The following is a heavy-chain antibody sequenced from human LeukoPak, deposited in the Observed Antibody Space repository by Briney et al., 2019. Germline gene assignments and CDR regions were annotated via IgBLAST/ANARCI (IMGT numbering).Heavy chain of an antibody. V-gene: IGHV3-23*01. CDR2: ISGSST. D-gene: IGHD3-22*01. Sequence: QPGGSLRLSSAASGFTLSNYALSWVRQAPGKGLEWVSAISGSSTLYADSVKGRFTISRDNSRNTVYLQMNSLRVEDTAIYYCATLYSRYSDYWGQGTLVTVS. J-gene: IGHJ4*02. CDR1: GFTLSNYA. CDR3: ATLYSRYSDY.